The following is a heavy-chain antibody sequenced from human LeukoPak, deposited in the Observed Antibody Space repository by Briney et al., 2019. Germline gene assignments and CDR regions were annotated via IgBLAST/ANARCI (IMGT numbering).Heavy chain of an antibody. D-gene: IGHD3-3*01. CDR1: GASISSYY. Sequence: SETLSLTCTVSGASISSYYYSWIRQPPGKGLEWIGYVYNSGSTTYNPSLKSRVTISVHTSKNQFSLKVGSVTAADTAVYYSARVMEGDYGAMDVWGQGATVTVSS. J-gene: IGHJ6*02. CDR2: VYNSGST. CDR3: ARVMEGDYGAMDV. V-gene: IGHV4-59*01.